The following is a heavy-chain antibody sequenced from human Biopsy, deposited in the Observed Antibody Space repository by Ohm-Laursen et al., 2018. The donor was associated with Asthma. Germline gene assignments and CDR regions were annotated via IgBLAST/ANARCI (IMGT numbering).Heavy chain of an antibody. D-gene: IGHD2-2*01. CDR3: ARKAGSCISRTCYSLDF. CDR2: INSVFGTT. Sequence: TFNTYVIGWVRQAPGQGLEWMGGINSVFGTTTYPQKFQDRVTITADDSTSTVYMELSSLRSEDTAVYYCARKAGSCISRTCYSLDFWGQGTLVTVSS. V-gene: IGHV1-69*01. CDR1: TFNTYV. J-gene: IGHJ4*02.